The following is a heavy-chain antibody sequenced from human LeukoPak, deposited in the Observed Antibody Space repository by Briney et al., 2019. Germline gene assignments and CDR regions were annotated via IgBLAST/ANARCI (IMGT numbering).Heavy chain of an antibody. J-gene: IGHJ6*03. CDR2: ISSSSSYI. V-gene: IGHV3-21*01. Sequence: PGGSLRLSCAASGFTFSSYSMNWVRQAPGKGLEWVSSISSSSSYIYYADSVKGRFTISRDDAKNSLYLQMNSLRAEDTAVYYCARGSKRITIFGVVIPRPYMDVWGKGTTVTVSS. CDR1: GFTFSSYS. CDR3: ARGSKRITIFGVVIPRPYMDV. D-gene: IGHD3-3*01.